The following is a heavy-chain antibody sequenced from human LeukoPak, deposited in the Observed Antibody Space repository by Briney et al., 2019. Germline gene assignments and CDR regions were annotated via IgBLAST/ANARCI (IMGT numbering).Heavy chain of an antibody. J-gene: IGHJ4*02. CDR3: ARGRIMYYYDSSGSFDY. CDR1: GFTFSSYS. D-gene: IGHD3-22*01. Sequence: PGGSLRLSCAASGFTFSSYSMNWVRQAPGKGLEWVSSISSSSSYIYYADSVKGRFTISRDNAKNSLYLQMNSLRAEDTAVYYCARGRIMYYYDSSGSFDYWGQGTLVTVSS. CDR2: ISSSSSYI. V-gene: IGHV3-21*01.